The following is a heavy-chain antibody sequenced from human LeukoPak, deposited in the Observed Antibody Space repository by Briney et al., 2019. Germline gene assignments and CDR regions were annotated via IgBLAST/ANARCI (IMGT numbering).Heavy chain of an antibody. V-gene: IGHV6-1*01. D-gene: IGHD1-1*01. CDR2: TYYRSKWFN. CDR3: VTTRTAWGQGDY. CDR1: GDSVSRKSAA. Sequence: SQTLSLTCAISGDSVSRKSAAWNWIRQSPSRGLDWLGRTYYRSKWFNEYAISVKSRININADTSKNQLSLQLSSVTPEDTAVYYCVTTRTAWGQGDYWGQGTLVTVSS. J-gene: IGHJ4*02.